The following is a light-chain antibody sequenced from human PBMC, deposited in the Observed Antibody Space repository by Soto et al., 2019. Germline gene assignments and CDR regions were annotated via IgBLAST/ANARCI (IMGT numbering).Light chain of an antibody. CDR2: DGS. CDR3: GSYTSSSTLV. J-gene: IGLJ2*01. CDR1: SSNVGGYKY. V-gene: IGLV2-14*03. Sequence: QSALTQPASVSGSPGQSITISCSETSSNVGGYKYVSWYQQHPDKAPRLMIFDGSYRPSGVSNRFSGSKSGNTASLTISGLQAEDEADYYCGSYTSSSTLVFGGGTQLTVL.